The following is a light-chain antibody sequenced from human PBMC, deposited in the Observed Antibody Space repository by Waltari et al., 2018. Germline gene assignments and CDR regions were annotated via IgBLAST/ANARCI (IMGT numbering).Light chain of an antibody. J-gene: IGLJ1*01. CDR1: RSNIGGFY. Sequence: QSVLTQPPSVSGAPGQRVAVWCTRGRSNIGGFYISWYQQLPGTTPKLLIYQDNKRPSGVSDRFSGSKSGTSASLTITGLQTEEEADYYCLSYDSSLSGYIFGAGTRLTVL. CDR2: QDN. CDR3: LSYDSSLSGYI. V-gene: IGLV1-40*01.